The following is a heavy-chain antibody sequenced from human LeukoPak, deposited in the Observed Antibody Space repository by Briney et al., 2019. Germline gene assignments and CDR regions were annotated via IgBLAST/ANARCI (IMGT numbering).Heavy chain of an antibody. CDR1: GFTFSSYA. J-gene: IGHJ4*02. V-gene: IGHV3-23*01. CDR2: ISGSGGST. Sequence: GGSLRLSCAASGFTFSSYAMSWVRQAPGKGLEWVSAISGSGGSTYYADSVKGRFTISRDNSKNTLYLQMNSLRAEDTAVYYCAKDNRFLYYYGSGSYYNDYWGQGTLSPSPQ. CDR3: AKDNRFLYYYGSGSYYNDY. D-gene: IGHD3-10*01.